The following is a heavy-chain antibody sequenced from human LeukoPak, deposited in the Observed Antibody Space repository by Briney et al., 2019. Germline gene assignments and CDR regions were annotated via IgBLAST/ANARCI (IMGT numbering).Heavy chain of an antibody. CDR3: ARDPLSSSSFDL. J-gene: IGHJ4*02. Sequence: GGSLRLSCVASGFSISKYAMAWVRQAPGKGLEWVSVVSGSGSTTSYADSVKGRFTISRDLSKNTLFLQMNSLTADDTAVYYCARDPLSSSSFDLWGQGTLVTVSS. CDR2: VSGSGSTT. D-gene: IGHD6-13*01. CDR1: GFSISKYA. V-gene: IGHV3-23*01.